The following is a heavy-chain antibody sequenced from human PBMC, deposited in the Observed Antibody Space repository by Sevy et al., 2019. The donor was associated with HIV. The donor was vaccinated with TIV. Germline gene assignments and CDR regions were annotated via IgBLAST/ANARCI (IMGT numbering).Heavy chain of an antibody. J-gene: IGHJ4*02. V-gene: IGHV3-30*18. Sequence: GGSLRLSCAASGFTFSSYGMHWVRQAPGKGLEWVEVISYYGSNKYYADSVKGRFTIPRDNSKNTLYLQMNSLKAEETAVYYCAKEGLQLEAYYFDYWGQGTLVTVSS. CDR3: AKEGLQLEAYYFDY. D-gene: IGHD6-13*01. CDR1: GFTFSSYG. CDR2: ISYYGSNK.